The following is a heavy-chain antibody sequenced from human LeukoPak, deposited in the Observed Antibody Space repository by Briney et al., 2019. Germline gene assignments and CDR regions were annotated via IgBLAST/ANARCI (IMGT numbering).Heavy chain of an antibody. CDR2: ISGSGGST. CDR3: AKVDDSSGYYIAGAFDI. J-gene: IGHJ3*02. Sequence: GGSLRLSCAASGFTFSSYAMSWVRQAPGKGLEWVSAISGSGGSTYYADSVKGRFTISRDNSKNTLYLQMNSLRAEDTAVYYCAKVDDSSGYYIAGAFDIWGQGTMVPVSS. CDR1: GFTFSSYA. D-gene: IGHD3-22*01. V-gene: IGHV3-23*01.